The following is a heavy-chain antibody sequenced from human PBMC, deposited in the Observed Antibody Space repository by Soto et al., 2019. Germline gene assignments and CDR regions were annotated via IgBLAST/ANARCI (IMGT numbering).Heavy chain of an antibody. CDR1: GFTFSSYA. D-gene: IGHD2-2*01. CDR3: AKLGSKYCSSTSCSLFDP. J-gene: IGHJ5*02. Sequence: GGSLRLSCAASGFTFSSYAMSWVRQAPGKGLEWVSGISGSGIGTYYADSVKGRFTTSRDNSKNTLYLQMNSLRAEDTAVYYCAKLGSKYCSSTSCSLFDPWGQGNLVTVSS. CDR2: ISGSGIGT. V-gene: IGHV3-23*01.